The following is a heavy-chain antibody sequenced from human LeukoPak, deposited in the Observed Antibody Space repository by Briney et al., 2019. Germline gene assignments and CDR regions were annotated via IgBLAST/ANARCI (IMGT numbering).Heavy chain of an antibody. V-gene: IGHV4-39*01. CDR2: IYYSGST. J-gene: IGHJ5*02. CDR1: GGSISSSSYY. Sequence: PSGTLSLTCAVSGGSISSSSYYWGWIRQPPGKGLEWIGSIYYSGSTYYNPSLKSRVTISVDTSKNQFSLKLSSVTAADTAVYYCARRGGYCSSTSCYGWFDPWGQGTLVTVSS. CDR3: ARRGGYCSSTSCYGWFDP. D-gene: IGHD2-2*03.